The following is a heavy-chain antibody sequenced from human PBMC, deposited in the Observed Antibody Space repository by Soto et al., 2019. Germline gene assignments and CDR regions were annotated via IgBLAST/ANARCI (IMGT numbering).Heavy chain of an antibody. Sequence: QVQLQESGPGLVKPSGTLSLTCAVSGGSVSSGNWWSWVRHPPGKGREWIGETYHSGTTNYNPSLKSRVTISLDKSKNPISLNLRSVTAADPAVYYCARHVAVTGTRGFDYWGQGALVTVSS. CDR1: GGSVSSGNW. D-gene: IGHD6-19*01. V-gene: IGHV4-4*02. CDR3: ARHVAVTGTRGFDY. J-gene: IGHJ4*02. CDR2: TYHSGTT.